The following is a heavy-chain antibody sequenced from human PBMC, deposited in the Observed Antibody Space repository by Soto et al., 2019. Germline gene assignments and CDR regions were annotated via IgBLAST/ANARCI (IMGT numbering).Heavy chain of an antibody. CDR2: ISYDGSNK. J-gene: IGHJ4*02. D-gene: IGHD3-22*01. V-gene: IGHV3-30-3*01. Sequence: GGSLRLSCAASGFTFSSYAMPWVRQAPGKGLEWVAVISYDGSNKYYADSVKGRFTISIDNAKNTLYLQMNSLRAEDTAVYYCARVPYSYDSSGYYTLECWGRGTLVTLSS. CDR1: GFTFSSYA. CDR3: ARVPYSYDSSGYYTLEC.